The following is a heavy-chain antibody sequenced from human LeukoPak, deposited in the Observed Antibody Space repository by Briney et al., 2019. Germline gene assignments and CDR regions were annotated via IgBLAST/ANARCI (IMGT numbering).Heavy chain of an antibody. CDR2: IIPIFGTA. CDR3: ASTSSDWLSYYYYYYMDV. Sequence: TVKVSCKASGGTFSSYAISWVRQAPGQGLEWMGRIIPIFGTANYAQKFQGRVTITTDESTSTAYMELSSLRSEDTAVYYCASTSSDWLSYYYYYYMDVWGKGTTVTVSS. V-gene: IGHV1-69*05. J-gene: IGHJ6*03. CDR1: GGTFSSYA. D-gene: IGHD3-9*01.